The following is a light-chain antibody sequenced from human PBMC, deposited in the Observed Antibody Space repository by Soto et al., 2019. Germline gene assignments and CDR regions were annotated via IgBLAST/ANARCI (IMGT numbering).Light chain of an antibody. CDR2: GAS. Sequence: EIVMTQSPATLSVSPGERATLSCRASQSVSSNLAWYQQKPGQAPRLLIYGASTRATGIPARFSGSGSGTEFTLTISSLQSDYVAVYYCQQFNNWPRPFCQGTKVDIK. J-gene: IGKJ1*01. V-gene: IGKV3-15*01. CDR1: QSVSSN. CDR3: QQFNNWPRP.